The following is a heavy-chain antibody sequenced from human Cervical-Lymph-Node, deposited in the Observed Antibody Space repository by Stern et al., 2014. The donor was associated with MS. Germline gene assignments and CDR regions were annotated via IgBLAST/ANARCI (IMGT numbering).Heavy chain of an antibody. CDR2: INHSGST. D-gene: IGHD6-13*01. Sequence: QVQLQQWGAGLLKPSETLSLTCAVYGGSFSGYYWSWIRQPPGKGLEWIGEINHSGSTNYNPSLKSRVTISVDTSKNQFSLKLSSVTAADTAVYYCARGRGSWPFDYWGQGTLVTVSS. CDR3: ARGRGSWPFDY. J-gene: IGHJ4*02. V-gene: IGHV4-34*01. CDR1: GGSFSGYY.